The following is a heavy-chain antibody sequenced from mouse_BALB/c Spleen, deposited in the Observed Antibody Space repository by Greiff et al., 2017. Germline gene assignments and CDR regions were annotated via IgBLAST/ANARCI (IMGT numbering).Heavy chain of an antibody. J-gene: IGHJ1*01. Sequence: EVKLMESGGGLVKPGGSLKLSCAASGFTFSDYYMYWVRQTPEKRLEWVATISDGGSYTYYPDSVKGRFTISRDNAKNNLYLQMSSLKSEDTAMYYCARGSSYEGYFDVWGAGTTVTVSS. V-gene: IGHV5-4*02. CDR2: ISDGGSYT. D-gene: IGHD1-1*01. CDR3: ARGSSYEGYFDV. CDR1: GFTFSDYY.